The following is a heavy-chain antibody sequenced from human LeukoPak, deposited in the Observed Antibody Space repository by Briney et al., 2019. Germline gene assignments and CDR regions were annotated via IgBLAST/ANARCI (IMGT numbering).Heavy chain of an antibody. CDR2: ISSSSSYI. CDR3: ARDLLGYNYHYMDV. V-gene: IGHV3-21*01. D-gene: IGHD3-16*02. CDR1: GFTFSSYS. Sequence: KPGGSLRLSCAASGFTFSSYSMNWVRQAPGKGLEWVSSISSSSSYIYYADSVKGRFTISRDNAKNSLYLQMNSLRAEDTAMYYCARDLLGYNYHYMDVWGKGTTVTVSS. J-gene: IGHJ6*03.